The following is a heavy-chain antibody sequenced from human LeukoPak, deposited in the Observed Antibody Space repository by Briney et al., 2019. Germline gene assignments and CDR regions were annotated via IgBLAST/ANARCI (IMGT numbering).Heavy chain of an antibody. J-gene: IGHJ4*02. V-gene: IGHV3-15*01. CDR2: INTKVDGGTT. Sequence: GGSLRLSCTASGFTFSNVWMTWVRQPPGRGLEWVGRINTKVDGGTTDYGAPVRGRFTISRDDSKNTLYLQMNSLKPEDTAVYYCTSTLGHWGQGTLVTVSS. CDR1: GFTFSNVW. CDR3: TSTLGH. D-gene: IGHD3-16*01.